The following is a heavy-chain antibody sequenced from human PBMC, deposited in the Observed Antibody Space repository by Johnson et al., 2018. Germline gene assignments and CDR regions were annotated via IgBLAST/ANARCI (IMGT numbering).Heavy chain of an antibody. D-gene: IGHD1-1*01. CDR3: AKDFVSVNGVFDPFDI. J-gene: IGHJ3*02. CDR2: VGGGGSYT. CDR1: GFPFAKYT. V-gene: IGHV3-23*01. Sequence: VRLQESGGGLGQPGGSLRLSCVASGFPFAKYTMSWVRQSRGKGLEWVAAVGGGGSYTDYADSVKGRFPISRDNSMNTVDLQMNTLRAEDTAIYYCAKDFVSVNGVFDPFDIWGQGTMVTISS.